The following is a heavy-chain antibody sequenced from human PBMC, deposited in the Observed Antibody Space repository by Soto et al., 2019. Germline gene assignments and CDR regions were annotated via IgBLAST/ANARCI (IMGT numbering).Heavy chain of an antibody. D-gene: IGHD3-22*01. J-gene: IGHJ2*01. CDR3: ARCVMDYDSSGPRYFDL. CDR1: GGSISSSSYY. CDR2: IYYSGST. V-gene: IGHV4-39*01. Sequence: QLQLQESGPGLVKPSETLSLTCTVSGGSISSSSYYWGWIRQPPGKGLEWIGSIYYSGSTYYNPALKSRVTISVDTSKNQVSLKRSSVTAADTAVYYCARCVMDYDSSGPRYFDLWGRGTLVTVSS.